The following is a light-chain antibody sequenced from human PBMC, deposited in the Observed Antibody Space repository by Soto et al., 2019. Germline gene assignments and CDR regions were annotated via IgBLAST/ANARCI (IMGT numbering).Light chain of an antibody. CDR2: ATS. Sequence: DLQMTQSPSSVSASVGDRVTITCRASQGLNNWLVWYQQKPGKAPKLLIYATSSLQSGVPSRFSGSGSGADFTLTISGLQPEDFAVYYCQQYNNWPPLTFGGGTKVEIK. CDR3: QQYNNWPPLT. J-gene: IGKJ4*01. CDR1: QGLNNW. V-gene: IGKV1-12*01.